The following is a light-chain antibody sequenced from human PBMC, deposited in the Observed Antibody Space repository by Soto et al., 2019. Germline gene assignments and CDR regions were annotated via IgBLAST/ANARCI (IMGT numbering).Light chain of an antibody. CDR3: QQYGSSPT. CDR2: GAS. J-gene: IGKJ4*01. CDR1: QSVSSY. Sequence: EILLRQSPGTLSLSPGERATLSCRASQSVSSYLAWYQQIPGQAPRLLIYGASSRATGIPDRFSGSGSGTDFTLTISRLEPEDFAVYYCQQYGSSPTFGGGTKVDI. V-gene: IGKV3-20*01.